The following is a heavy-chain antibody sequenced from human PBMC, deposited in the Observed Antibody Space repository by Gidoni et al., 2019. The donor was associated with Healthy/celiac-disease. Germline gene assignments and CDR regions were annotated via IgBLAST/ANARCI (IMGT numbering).Heavy chain of an antibody. J-gene: IGHJ4*02. CDR1: GFTVSSNY. Sequence: DVQLVESGGGLVQPGGSLRLSCEASGFTVSSNYMSWVRQAQGKWLEWVSGIYSGGSTYDADSVKGRFTISRHNSKNTRYLQMNSRRAEDTAVYYCARVRWFGEPTRGYCDYWGQGTLVTVSS. V-gene: IGHV3-53*04. D-gene: IGHD3-10*01. CDR3: ARVRWFGEPTRGYCDY. CDR2: IYSGGST.